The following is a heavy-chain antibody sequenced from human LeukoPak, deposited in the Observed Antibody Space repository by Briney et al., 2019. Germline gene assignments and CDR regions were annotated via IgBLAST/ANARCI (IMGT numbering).Heavy chain of an antibody. V-gene: IGHV4-34*01. CDR1: GGSITGYY. CDR2: IHYTGAT. J-gene: IGHJ4*02. Sequence: SETLSLTCAVYGGSITGYYWSWIRQTPGRGLEWFGEIHYTGATSYNPSLKSRATISTDTSKNQFSLRLSSVTAADTAVYYCARGNILTGYCFDFWGQGALVTVSS. D-gene: IGHD3-9*01. CDR3: ARGNILTGYCFDF.